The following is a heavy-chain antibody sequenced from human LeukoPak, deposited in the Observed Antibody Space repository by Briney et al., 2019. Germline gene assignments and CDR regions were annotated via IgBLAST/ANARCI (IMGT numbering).Heavy chain of an antibody. CDR1: GGSISSSSYY. D-gene: IGHD5-24*01. V-gene: IGHV4-39*07. CDR3: ARRGPDGYHDY. CDR2: IYYSGST. J-gene: IGHJ4*02. Sequence: PSETLSLTCTVSGGSISSSSYYWGWIRQPPGKGLEWIGSIYYSGSTYYNPSLKSRVTISVDTSKNQFSLKLSSVTAADTAVYYCARRGPDGYHDYWGQGTLVTVSS.